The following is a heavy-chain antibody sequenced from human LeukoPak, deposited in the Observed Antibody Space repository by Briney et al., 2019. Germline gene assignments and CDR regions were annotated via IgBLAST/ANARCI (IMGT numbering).Heavy chain of an antibody. CDR1: GYTFTGYY. V-gene: IGHV1-69*13. CDR2: IIPIFGTA. D-gene: IGHD2-15*01. J-gene: IGHJ4*02. CDR3: ARDLCSGGSCYSFDY. Sequence: ASVKVSCKASGYTFTGYYMHWVRQAPGQGLEWMGGIIPIFGTANYAQKFQGRVTITADESTSTAYMELSSLRSEDTAVYYCARDLCSGGSCYSFDYWGQGTLVTVSS.